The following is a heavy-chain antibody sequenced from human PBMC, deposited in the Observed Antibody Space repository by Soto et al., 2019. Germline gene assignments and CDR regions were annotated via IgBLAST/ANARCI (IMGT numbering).Heavy chain of an antibody. V-gene: IGHV3-30-3*01. CDR2: ISYDGSNK. J-gene: IGHJ4*02. CDR3: ASERLAVLRSVLDY. Sequence: GGSLRLSCAASGFTFSSYGMHWVRQAPGKGLEWVALISYDGSNKDYADSVKGRFTISRDNSKNTLYLQMDSLRAEDTAVYYCASERLAVLRSVLDYWGQGALVTVSS. D-gene: IGHD2-8*02. CDR1: GFTFSSYG.